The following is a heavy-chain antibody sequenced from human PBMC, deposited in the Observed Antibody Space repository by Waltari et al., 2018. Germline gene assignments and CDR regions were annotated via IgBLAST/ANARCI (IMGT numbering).Heavy chain of an antibody. J-gene: IGHJ4*02. V-gene: IGHV3-23*01. D-gene: IGHD6-6*01. CDR2: ISSSGDKT. CDR1: GFKFRSFP. Sequence: EVQLLESGGDLVQPGGSLRLSCAASGFKFRSFPMAWVRQAPGKGLEWVAGISSSGDKTFYTDAVKGRFTISRENSKNTLYLQMHSLRAEDTAKYYCAKLTTYSSSSAPFDYWGLGDLVTVSS. CDR3: AKLTTYSSSSAPFDY.